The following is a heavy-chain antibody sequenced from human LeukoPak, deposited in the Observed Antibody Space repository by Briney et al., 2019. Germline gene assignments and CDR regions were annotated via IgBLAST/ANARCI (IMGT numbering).Heavy chain of an antibody. V-gene: IGHV6-1*01. CDR1: GDSVSSNSAA. CDR3: AFGKNYYDSSGSLDY. Sequence: SQTLSLTCAISGDSVSSNSAAWSWIRQSPSRGLEWLGRTYYRSKWYNDYAVSVKSRITINPDTSKNQFSLQLNSVTPEDTAVYYCAFGKNYYDSSGSLDYWGQGTLVTVSS. CDR2: TYYRSKWYN. D-gene: IGHD3-22*01. J-gene: IGHJ4*02.